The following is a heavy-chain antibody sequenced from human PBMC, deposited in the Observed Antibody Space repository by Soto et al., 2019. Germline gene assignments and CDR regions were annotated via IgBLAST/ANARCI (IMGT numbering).Heavy chain of an antibody. V-gene: IGHV3-23*01. CDR2: ISCCGGST. CDR3: AKADGEQWLIPHLDN. J-gene: IGHJ1*01. D-gene: IGHD6-19*01. CDR1: GFNLKKFA. Sequence: GGSLRFSCEASGFNLKKFAMGWVRQAPGEGLEWVSGISCCGGSTFYADSVKGRFSLARDDSKNTLSLRLNSLRVEDTAHYYCAKADGEQWLIPHLDNWGQGTQVTVSS.